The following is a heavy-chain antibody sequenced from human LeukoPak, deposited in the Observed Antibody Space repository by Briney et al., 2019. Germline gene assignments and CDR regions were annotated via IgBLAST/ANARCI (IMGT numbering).Heavy chain of an antibody. V-gene: IGHV1-2*02. Sequence: ASVKVSCKASGYTFTGYYMHWVRQAPGQGLEWMGWINPNSGGTNYAQKFQGRVTMTRDTSISTAYMELSRRRSDDTAVYYCARVTPRWLQFPFDYWGQGTLVTVSS. CDR1: GYTFTGYY. CDR2: INPNSGGT. CDR3: ARVTPRWLQFPFDY. J-gene: IGHJ4*02. D-gene: IGHD5-12*01.